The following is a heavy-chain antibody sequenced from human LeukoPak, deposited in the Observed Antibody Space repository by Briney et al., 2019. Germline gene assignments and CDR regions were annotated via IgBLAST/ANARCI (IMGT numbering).Heavy chain of an antibody. CDR1: GGSISSSSYY. CDR3: AREESGYSGYDPPPFDP. V-gene: IGHV4-39*07. J-gene: IGHJ5*02. D-gene: IGHD5-12*01. CDR2: IYYSGST. Sequence: PSETLSLTCTVSGGSISSSSYYWGWIRQPPGKGLEWIGSIYYSGSTNYNPSLKSRVTISVDTSKNQFSLKLSSVTAADTAVYYCAREESGYSGYDPPPFDPWGQGTLVTVSS.